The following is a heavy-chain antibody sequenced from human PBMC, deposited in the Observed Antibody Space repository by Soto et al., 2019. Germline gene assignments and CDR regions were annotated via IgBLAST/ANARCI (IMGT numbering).Heavy chain of an antibody. Sequence: EVQLVESGGGLVQPGGSLRLSCAASGFTVSSNYMSWVRQAPGKGLEWVSVIYSGGSTYYADSVKGRFTISRDNSKNTLYLQMNSLRAEDTAVYYCARAGRWFGESSGMDVWGQGTTGTVSS. V-gene: IGHV3-66*01. D-gene: IGHD3-10*01. CDR3: ARAGRWFGESSGMDV. CDR2: IYSGGST. CDR1: GFTVSSNY. J-gene: IGHJ6*02.